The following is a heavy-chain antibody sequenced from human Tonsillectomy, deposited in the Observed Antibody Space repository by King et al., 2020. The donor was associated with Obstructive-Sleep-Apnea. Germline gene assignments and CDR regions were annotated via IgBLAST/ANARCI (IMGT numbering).Heavy chain of an antibody. J-gene: IGHJ4*02. Sequence: VQLVESGGGLVQPGGSLRLSCAGSGFTFRSYAMSWVRQAPGKGLEWASGISGSGGSTYYADSVRGRFTISRDNSKNTLYLQMNNLRAEDTAVYYCAKDSMDYDSLTGPVDYWGQGTQVTVSS. CDR3: AKDSMDYDSLTGPVDY. D-gene: IGHD3-9*01. CDR1: GFTFRSYA. CDR2: ISGSGGST. V-gene: IGHV3-23*04.